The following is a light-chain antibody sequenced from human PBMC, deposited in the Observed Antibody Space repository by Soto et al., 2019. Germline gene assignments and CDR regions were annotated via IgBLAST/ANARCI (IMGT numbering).Light chain of an antibody. V-gene: IGKV1-5*01. CDR2: DAS. CDR3: QQYNGLIT. J-gene: IGKJ5*01. CDR1: QTISTW. Sequence: DIQMTQSPSTLPASVGDRVTITCRASQTISTWMAWYQHKPGKAPKLLVYDASTLQSEVPSRFSGSGSGTEFTLTISSLQPDDFATYYCQQYNGLITFGQGTRLEIK.